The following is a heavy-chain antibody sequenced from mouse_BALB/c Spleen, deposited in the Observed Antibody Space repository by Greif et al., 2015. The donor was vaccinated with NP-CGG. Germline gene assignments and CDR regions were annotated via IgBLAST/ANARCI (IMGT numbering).Heavy chain of an antibody. CDR1: GFSLTSYG. V-gene: IGHV2-2*02. CDR3: ARTVNWALAY. J-gene: IGHJ3*01. CDR2: IWSGGST. Sequence: QVQLQQSGPGLVQPSQSLSITCTVSGFSLTSYGVHWVRQSPGKGLEWLGVIWSGGSTDYNAAFISRLSISKDNSKSQVFFKMNSLQANDTAIYYCARTVNWALAYWGQGTLVTVSA. D-gene: IGHD4-1*01.